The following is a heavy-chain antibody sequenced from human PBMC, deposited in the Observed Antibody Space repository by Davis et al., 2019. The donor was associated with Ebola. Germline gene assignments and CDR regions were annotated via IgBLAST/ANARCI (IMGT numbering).Heavy chain of an antibody. D-gene: IGHD6-13*01. CDR3: AKDPRNAAAGTMYFDY. CDR1: GFTFSSYA. CDR2: ISGSGGST. J-gene: IGHJ4*02. Sequence: GESLKISCAASGFTFSSYAMSWVRQAPGKGLEWVSAISGSGGSTYYADSVKGRFTISRVNSKNTLYLQMNSLRAEDTAVYYCAKDPRNAAAGTMYFDYWGQGTLVTVSS. V-gene: IGHV3-23*01.